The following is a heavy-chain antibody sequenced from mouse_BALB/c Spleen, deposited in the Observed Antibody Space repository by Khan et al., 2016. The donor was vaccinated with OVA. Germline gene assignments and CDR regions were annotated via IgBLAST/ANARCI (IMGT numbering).Heavy chain of an antibody. J-gene: IGHJ3*01. CDR2: ISSGGDYT. Sequence: EVKLVESGGDLVKPGGSLKLSCAASGFTFSSYSMSWVRQTPDKRLEWVATISSGGDYTYYPDSVKGRFTISRDNARNTLYLQMSRLKSEDTAMYYCASHLTGSFAYWGQGTLVTVSA. CDR1: GFTFSSYS. CDR3: ASHLTGSFAY. D-gene: IGHD4-1*01. V-gene: IGHV5-6*01.